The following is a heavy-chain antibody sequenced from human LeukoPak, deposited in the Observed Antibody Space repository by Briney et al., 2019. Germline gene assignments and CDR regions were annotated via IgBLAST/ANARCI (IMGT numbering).Heavy chain of an antibody. CDR3: ARDWTLNY. Sequence: GGSLRLSCAASGFTFSSYAMHWVRQAPGKGLEWVAVESFDGDNKYYADSVKDRFTISRDNSQNTLYLQLNSLRAEDTAVYYCARDWTLNYWGQGTLVTVSS. V-gene: IGHV3-30-3*01. CDR1: GFTFSSYA. CDR2: ESFDGDNK. D-gene: IGHD3/OR15-3a*01. J-gene: IGHJ4*02.